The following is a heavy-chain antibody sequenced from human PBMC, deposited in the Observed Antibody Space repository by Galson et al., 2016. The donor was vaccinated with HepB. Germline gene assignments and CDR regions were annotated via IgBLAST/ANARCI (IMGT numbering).Heavy chain of an antibody. V-gene: IGHV3-33*01. CDR1: GFAFSAFG. Sequence: SLRLSCAASGFAFSAFGVHWVRQAPGKGLEWVADIWHDGWTKHYADSMKGRFTISRDNSLHTLYLHVSTQRVEDTAVYYCARSSPVGATHAGLDYWGQGTLVTVSS. CDR3: ARSSPVGATHAGLDY. J-gene: IGHJ4*02. D-gene: IGHD1-26*01. CDR2: IWHDGWTK.